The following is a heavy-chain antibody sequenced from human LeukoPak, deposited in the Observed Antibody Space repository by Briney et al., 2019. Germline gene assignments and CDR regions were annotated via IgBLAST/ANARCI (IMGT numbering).Heavy chain of an antibody. CDR3: ALLWFGEFDTFDY. J-gene: IGHJ4*02. D-gene: IGHD3-10*01. Sequence: RESLKISCKGSGYSFTSYWIGWVRQMPGKGLGWMGIIYPGDSDTRYSPSFQGQVTISADKSISTAYLQWSSLKASDTAMYYCALLWFGEFDTFDYWGQGTLVTVSS. CDR2: IYPGDSDT. V-gene: IGHV5-51*01. CDR1: GYSFTSYW.